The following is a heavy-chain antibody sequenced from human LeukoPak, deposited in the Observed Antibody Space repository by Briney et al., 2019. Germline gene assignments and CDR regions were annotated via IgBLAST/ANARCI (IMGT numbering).Heavy chain of an antibody. CDR3: ARENTAVPGGDC. J-gene: IGHJ4*02. D-gene: IGHD5-18*01. CDR2: IKQDGSGQ. CDR1: GFTISTYW. Sequence: PGGSLRLSCAASGFTISTYWMSWVRQAPGKGLEWLANIKQDGSGQYYVDSVKGRFAISRDNAKNSVYLQMNGLRAEDTAVYYCARENTAVPGGDCWGQGTLVTVSS. V-gene: IGHV3-7*01.